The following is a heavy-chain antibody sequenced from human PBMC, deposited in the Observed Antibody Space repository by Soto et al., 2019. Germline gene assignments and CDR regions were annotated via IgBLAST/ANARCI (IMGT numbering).Heavy chain of an antibody. CDR1: GYTFTSFD. Sequence: ASVKVSCRASGYTFTSFDINWVRQATGQGLEWMGWMNPNSGHTGYAQKFQGRVTMTRDTSISTAYMELSSLRYEDTAVYYCTRGRNSGDGYNGGGYWGQGTLVTVSS. J-gene: IGHJ4*02. V-gene: IGHV1-8*01. CDR3: TRGRNSGDGYNGGGY. CDR2: MNPNSGHT. D-gene: IGHD1-1*01.